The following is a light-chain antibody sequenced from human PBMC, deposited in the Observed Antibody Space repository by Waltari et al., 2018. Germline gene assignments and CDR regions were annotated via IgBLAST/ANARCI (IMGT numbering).Light chain of an antibody. CDR2: INTGGSH. J-gene: IGLJ3*02. Sequence: QLVLTQSPSASASLGASVKLTCTLSSGHSTYAIAWHQQQPEKGPRYLMKINTGGSHSKGDGVPDRFSGSSSGAERYLTISSLQYEDEAVYFCQTWTTGTVLFGGGTKLTVL. V-gene: IGLV4-69*02. CDR3: QTWTTGTVL. CDR1: SGHSTYA.